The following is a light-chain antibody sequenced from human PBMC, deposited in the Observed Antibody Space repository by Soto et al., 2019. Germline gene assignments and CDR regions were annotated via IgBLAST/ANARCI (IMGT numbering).Light chain of an antibody. V-gene: IGKV1-5*03. J-gene: IGKJ1*01. CDR3: QQCYRYPWT. CDR1: QSVDTC. CDR2: KAS. Sequence: DIQMTQSPSTLSASVGDRVTITCRASQSVDTCLAWYQQKPGKAPHLLIYKASILETGEPSRFSGSGSVTDFTLTLSSMQPDDFAAYYCQQCYRYPWTFGQGTKVEIK.